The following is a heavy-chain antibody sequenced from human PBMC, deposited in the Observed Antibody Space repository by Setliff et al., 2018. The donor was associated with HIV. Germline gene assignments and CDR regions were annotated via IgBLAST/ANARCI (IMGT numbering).Heavy chain of an antibody. Sequence: PSETLSLTCSVSGDSIIIGGYYWSWIRQHPGGGLGWIGYIYHTGKTYYNPSLQSRITMSIDTSQNQFSLKLSSVTAADTAVYYCAKEGNSVDNWLDPWGQGTLVTVSS. J-gene: IGHJ5*02. CDR2: IYHTGKT. CDR3: AKEGNSVDNWLDP. D-gene: IGHD1-26*01. CDR1: GDSIIIGGYY. V-gene: IGHV4-31*03.